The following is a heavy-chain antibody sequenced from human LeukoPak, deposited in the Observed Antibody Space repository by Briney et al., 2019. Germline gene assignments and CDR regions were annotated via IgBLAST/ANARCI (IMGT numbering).Heavy chain of an antibody. Sequence: GGSLRLSCAASGFTFSSYGMHWVRQAPGKGLEWVAFIRYDGSNKYYADSVKGRFTISRDNSKNTLYLQMNSLRAEDTAVYYCANILYSGRYIDYWGQGTLVTVSS. J-gene: IGHJ4*02. CDR3: ANILYSGRYIDY. D-gene: IGHD1-26*01. V-gene: IGHV3-30*02. CDR1: GFTFSSYG. CDR2: IRYDGSNK.